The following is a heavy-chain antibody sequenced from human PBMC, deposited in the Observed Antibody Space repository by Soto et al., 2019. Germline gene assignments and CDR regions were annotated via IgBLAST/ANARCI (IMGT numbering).Heavy chain of an antibody. J-gene: IGHJ4*02. CDR1: GFTFSSYS. V-gene: IGHV3-21*01. Sequence: GGSLRLSCAASGFTFSSYSMNWVRQAPGKGLEWVSSISSSSYIYYADSVKSRFTISRDNAKNSLYLQMNSLRAEDTSVYYCAKEGGLSGCYYSSSSYYFDYWGQGTLVTVSS. CDR2: ISSSSYI. D-gene: IGHD1-26*01. CDR3: AKEGGLSGCYYSSSSYYFDY.